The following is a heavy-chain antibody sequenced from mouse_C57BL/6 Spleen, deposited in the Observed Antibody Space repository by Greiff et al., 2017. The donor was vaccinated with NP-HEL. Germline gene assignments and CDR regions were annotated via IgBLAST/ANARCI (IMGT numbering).Heavy chain of an antibody. D-gene: IGHD2-5*01. J-gene: IGHJ1*03. CDR3: ARDQERGRVTTWGYFDV. CDR2: ISDGGSYT. Sequence: EVHLVESGGGLVKPGGSLKLSCAASGFTFSSYAMSWVRQTPEKRLEWVATISDGGSYTYYPDNVKGRFTISRDNAKNNLYLQMSHLKSEDTAMYYCARDQERGRVTTWGYFDVWGTGTTVTVSS. CDR1: GFTFSSYA. V-gene: IGHV5-4*01.